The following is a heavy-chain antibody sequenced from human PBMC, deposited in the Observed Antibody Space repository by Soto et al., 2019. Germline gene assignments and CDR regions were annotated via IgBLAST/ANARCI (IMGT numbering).Heavy chain of an antibody. V-gene: IGHV3-53*04. D-gene: IGHD2-8*02. CDR2: IYSGGST. Sequence: PGGSLRLSCAASGFTLSSNYMSWVRQAPEKGLKWVSVIYSGGSTYYADSVKGRFTISRHNSKNPLYLQINSLKAEEKAVYSCATSQYSEGTGYYYYGMEVWGRGTTV. J-gene: IGHJ6*04. CDR1: GFTLSSNY. CDR3: ATSQYSEGTGYYYYGMEV.